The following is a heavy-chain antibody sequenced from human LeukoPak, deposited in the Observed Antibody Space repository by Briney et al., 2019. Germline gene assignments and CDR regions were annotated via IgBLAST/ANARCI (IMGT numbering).Heavy chain of an antibody. CDR1: GGSFSGYY. D-gene: IGHD2-2*01. CDR3: ARRRSSTRNRVFDY. J-gene: IGHJ4*02. CDR2: INHSGST. Sequence: SETLSLTCAVYGGSFSGYYWSWICQPPGKGLEWIGEINHSGSTNYNPSLKSRVTISVDTSKNQFSLKLSSVTAADTAVYYCARRRSSTRNRVFDYWGQGTLVTVSS. V-gene: IGHV4-34*01.